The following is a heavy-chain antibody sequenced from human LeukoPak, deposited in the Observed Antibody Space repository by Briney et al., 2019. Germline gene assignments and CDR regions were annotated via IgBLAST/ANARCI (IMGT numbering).Heavy chain of an antibody. J-gene: IGHJ4*02. CDR1: GGTFSSYA. CDR3: ASKPRDGYNSDFDY. D-gene: IGHD5-24*01. V-gene: IGHV1-69*13. CDR2: IIPIFGTA. Sequence: GASVKVSCKAPGGTFSSYAISWVRQAPGQGLEWMGGIIPIFGTANYAQKFQGRVTITADESTSTAYMELSSLRSEDTAVYYCASKPRDGYNSDFDYWGQGTLVTVSS.